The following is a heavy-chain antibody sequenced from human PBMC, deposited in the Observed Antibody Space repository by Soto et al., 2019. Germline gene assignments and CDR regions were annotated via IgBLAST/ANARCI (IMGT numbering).Heavy chain of an antibody. J-gene: IGHJ5*01. CDR2: ISYDGSNK. V-gene: IGHV3-30-3*01. Sequence: GGSLRLSCAASGFTFSSYAMHWVRQAPGKGLEWVAVISYDGSNKYYADSVKGRFTISRDNSKNTLYLQMNSLRAEDTAVYYCAKEKFIFSYGEPYNWLDSWGQGTLVNVSS. CDR3: AKEKFIFSYGEPYNWLDS. CDR1: GFTFSSYA. D-gene: IGHD4-17*01.